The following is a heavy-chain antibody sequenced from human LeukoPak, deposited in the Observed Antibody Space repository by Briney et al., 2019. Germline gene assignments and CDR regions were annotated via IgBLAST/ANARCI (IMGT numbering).Heavy chain of an antibody. CDR3: AREEIEVVPAATFWFDP. D-gene: IGHD2-2*01. J-gene: IGHJ5*02. CDR1: GFSISSGSYY. CDR2: IYTSGST. V-gene: IGHV4-61*02. Sequence: SETLSLTCTVSGFSISSGSYYWSWLRQPAGKGLEWLGRIYTSGSTNYNPSLKSRVTISVDTSKNQFSLKLSSVTAADTAVYYCAREEIEVVPAATFWFDPWGQGTLVTVSS.